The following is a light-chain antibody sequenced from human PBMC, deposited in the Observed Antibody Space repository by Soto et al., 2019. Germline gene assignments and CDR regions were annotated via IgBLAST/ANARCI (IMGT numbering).Light chain of an antibody. V-gene: IGLV4-60*02. CDR3: ETWDNNTWV. Sequence: VLTQSSSASASLGSSVRLTCTLSSGHSSYIIAWHQQQPGKAPRFLMKVEGSGTYDKGSGVPDRFSGSSSGADRFLTISNLQFEDEADYFCETWDNNTWVFGGGTQLTVL. CDR2: VEGSGTY. J-gene: IGLJ3*02. CDR1: SGHSSYI.